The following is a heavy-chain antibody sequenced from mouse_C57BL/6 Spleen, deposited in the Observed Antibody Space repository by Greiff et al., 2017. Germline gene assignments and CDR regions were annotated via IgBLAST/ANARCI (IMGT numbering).Heavy chain of an antibody. CDR3: ARSRVVGGPFAY. V-gene: IGHV1-69*01. Sequence: QVHVKQPGAELVMPGASVKLSCKASGYTFTSYWMHWVKQRPGQGLEWIGEIDPSDSYTNYNQKFKGKSTLTVDKSSSTAYMQLSSLTSEDSAVYYCARSRVVGGPFAYWGQGTLVTVSA. J-gene: IGHJ3*01. CDR2: IDPSDSYT. D-gene: IGHD1-1*01. CDR1: GYTFTSYW.